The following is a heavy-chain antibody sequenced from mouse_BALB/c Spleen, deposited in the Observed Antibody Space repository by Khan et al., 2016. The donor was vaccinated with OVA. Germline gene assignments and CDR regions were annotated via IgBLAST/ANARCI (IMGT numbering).Heavy chain of an antibody. J-gene: IGHJ4*01. CDR2: IDPANDNT. V-gene: IGHV14-3*02. CDR1: GFNIKDTY. Sequence: VRLQQSGAELVKPGASVKLSCTASGFNIKDTYIHWVKQRPEQGLEWIGRIDPANDNTKYDPKFQGKATITSYTSSNTAYLLLSSLTSEDTAVYYCTRSYYRYDGPYPMDYWGQGTSVTVSS. D-gene: IGHD2-14*01. CDR3: TRSYYRYDGPYPMDY.